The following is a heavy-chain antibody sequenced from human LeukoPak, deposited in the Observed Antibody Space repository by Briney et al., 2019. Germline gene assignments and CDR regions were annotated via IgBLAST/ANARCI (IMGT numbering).Heavy chain of an antibody. V-gene: IGHV3-23*01. D-gene: IGHD3-10*01. CDR1: GFTFNSYA. Sequence: GGSLRLSCAASGFTFNSYAMSWVRQAPGKGLEWVSAISGSGGSTYYADSVKGRFTISRDNSKNTLYLQMNSLRAEDTAVYYCAKDPLYYYGSGSYHWGKGTTVTVSS. J-gene: IGHJ6*04. CDR3: AKDPLYYYGSGSYH. CDR2: ISGSGGST.